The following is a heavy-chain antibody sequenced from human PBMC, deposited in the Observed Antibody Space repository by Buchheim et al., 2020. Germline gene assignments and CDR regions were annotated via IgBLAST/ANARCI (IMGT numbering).Heavy chain of an antibody. Sequence: EVQLVQSGAEVKKPGESLKISCKGSGYSFTSYWIGWVCQMPGKGLEWMGIIYPGDSDTRYSPSFQGQVTISADKSISTAYLQGRGLKASDTAMYYCARHVVVVAAPPRDYYYYMDVWGKGTT. V-gene: IGHV5-51*01. D-gene: IGHD2-15*01. CDR1: GYSFTSYW. CDR2: IYPGDSDT. J-gene: IGHJ6*03. CDR3: ARHVVVVAAPPRDYYYYMDV.